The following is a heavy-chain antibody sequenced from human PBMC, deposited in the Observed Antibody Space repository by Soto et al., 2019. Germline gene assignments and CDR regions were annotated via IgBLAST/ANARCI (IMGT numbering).Heavy chain of an antibody. CDR1: GGSISSGGYY. CDR2: IYYSGST. D-gene: IGHD2-15*01. Sequence: QVQLQESGPGLVKPSQTLSLTCTVSGGSISSGGYYWSWIRQHPGKGLEWIGYIYYSGSTYYNPSLKSRVTISVDTSKNQFSLKLSSVTAADTAVYYCARARLGYCSGGSCPFFDYWGQGTLVTVSS. CDR3: ARARLGYCSGGSCPFFDY. V-gene: IGHV4-31*03. J-gene: IGHJ4*02.